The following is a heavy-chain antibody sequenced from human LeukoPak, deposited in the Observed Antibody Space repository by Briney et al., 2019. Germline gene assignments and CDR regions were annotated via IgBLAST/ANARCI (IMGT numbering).Heavy chain of an antibody. CDR3: ASHIVAAQFDY. V-gene: IGHV1-18*01. CDR1: GYTFTSYG. D-gene: IGHD6-6*01. Sequence: ASVKVSCTASGYTFTSYGISWVRQAPGQGLEWMGWISIYNGNTNYAQKLQDRVTMTTDTSTSTAYMELRSLRSDDTAVYYCASHIVAAQFDYWGQGTLVTVSS. CDR2: ISIYNGNT. J-gene: IGHJ4*02.